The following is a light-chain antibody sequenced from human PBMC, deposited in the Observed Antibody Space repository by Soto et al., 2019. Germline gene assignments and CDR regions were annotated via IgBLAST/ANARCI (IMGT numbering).Light chain of an antibody. J-gene: IGKJ4*01. Sequence: EMVLTQSPGTLSLSPGERATLSCRASQSVSTSHLAWYQQTPGQAPRLLIYGASSRATGIPDRFSGSGSGTDFTLTISRLEPEDFAVYYCQQYGSSPPLTFGGGTRVEIK. CDR1: QSVSTSH. CDR3: QQYGSSPPLT. V-gene: IGKV3-20*01. CDR2: GAS.